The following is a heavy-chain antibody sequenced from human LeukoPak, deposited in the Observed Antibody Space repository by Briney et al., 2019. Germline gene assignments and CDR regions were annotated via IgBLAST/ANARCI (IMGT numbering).Heavy chain of an antibody. CDR3: ARGGPIYDILTGYCRLKAFDI. Sequence: SETLSLTCAVYGGSFSGYYWSWIRQPPGKGLEWIGEINHSGSTNYNPSLKSRVTISVDTSKNQFSLKLSSVTAADTAVYYCARGGPIYDILTGYCRLKAFDIWGQGTMVTVSS. J-gene: IGHJ3*02. V-gene: IGHV4-34*01. D-gene: IGHD3-9*01. CDR2: INHSGST. CDR1: GGSFSGYY.